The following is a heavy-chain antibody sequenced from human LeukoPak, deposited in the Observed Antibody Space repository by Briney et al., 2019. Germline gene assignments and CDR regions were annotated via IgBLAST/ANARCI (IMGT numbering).Heavy chain of an antibody. CDR2: IIPILGIA. Sequence: ASVKVSCKASGGTFSSYTISWVRQAPGQGLEWMGRIIPILGIANYAQKFQGRVTITADKSTSTAYMELSSLRSEDTAVYYCARAVEQLWFDYWGQGTLVTVSS. D-gene: IGHD5-18*01. V-gene: IGHV1-69*02. CDR1: GGTFSSYT. CDR3: ARAVEQLWFDY. J-gene: IGHJ4*02.